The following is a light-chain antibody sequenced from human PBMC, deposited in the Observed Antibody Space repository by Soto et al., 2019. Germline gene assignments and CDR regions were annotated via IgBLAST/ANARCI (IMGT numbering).Light chain of an antibody. CDR3: QQFNSYPIT. CDR2: DVS. Sequence: ALQVTQSPSSLSASVGDSVTITCRASQDIRGALAWYQQKPGKAPKLLIYDVSTLESGVPSRFSGSGSGTEFTLTISSLQPEDFGTYYCQQFNSYPITFGHGTLLEIK. V-gene: IGKV1-13*02. CDR1: QDIRGA. J-gene: IGKJ5*01.